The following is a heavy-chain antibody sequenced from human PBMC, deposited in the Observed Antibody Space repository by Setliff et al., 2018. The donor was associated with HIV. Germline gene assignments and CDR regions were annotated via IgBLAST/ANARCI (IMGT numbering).Heavy chain of an antibody. CDR3: ARDQATGYEKVWFSWIDP. V-gene: IGHV1-69*13. CDR2: IIPIFNTA. J-gene: IGHJ5*02. Sequence: ASVKVSCKASGGTFSLYAINWVRQAPGQGLEWMGGIIPIFNTANYAQKFQGRVTITADGSTSTAYMELSSLRFEDTATYYCARDQATGYEKVWFSWIDPWVQGTLVTVSS. CDR1: GGTFSLYA. D-gene: IGHD5-12*01.